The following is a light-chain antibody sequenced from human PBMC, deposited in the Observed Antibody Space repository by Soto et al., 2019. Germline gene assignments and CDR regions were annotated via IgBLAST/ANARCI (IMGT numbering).Light chain of an antibody. CDR2: GAS. CDR3: EQYHNWPYT. CDR1: QSVISN. V-gene: IGKV3-15*01. Sequence: IMMTQTPATVSVSPGEGATLSCRASQSVISNLAWYQQKPGQAPRLLIYGASTRATGIPARFSGSGSGTEFTLTISSLQSEDFVIYYCEQYHNWPYTFGQGTKLDIK. J-gene: IGKJ2*01.